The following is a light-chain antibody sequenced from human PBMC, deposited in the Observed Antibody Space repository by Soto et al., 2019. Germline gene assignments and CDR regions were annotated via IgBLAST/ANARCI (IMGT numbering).Light chain of an antibody. CDR3: SSYPPTTRL. Sequence: QSVLTQPASVSGSPGQSITISCTGTSSDIGSNNYVSWFQQRPGKAPTLIIYEVSNRPSGVSTHFSGSKSGNTASLTISGLLPEDEAEYYCSSYPPTTRLFGGGTKLTVL. CDR1: SSDIGSNNY. CDR2: EVS. J-gene: IGLJ3*02. V-gene: IGLV2-14*01.